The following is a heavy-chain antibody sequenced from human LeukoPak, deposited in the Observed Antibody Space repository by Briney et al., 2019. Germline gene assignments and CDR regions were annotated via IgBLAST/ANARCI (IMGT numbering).Heavy chain of an antibody. CDR3: ARDKGAITIPYGMDV. CDR2: ISAYNGNT. D-gene: IGHD3-3*01. Sequence: ASVKVSCKASGYTFTSYGISWVRQAPGQGLEWMGWISAYNGNTNYAQKLQGRVTITADESTSTAYMELSSLRSEDTAVYYCARDKGAITIPYGMDVWGQGTTVTVSS. V-gene: IGHV1-18*01. J-gene: IGHJ6*02. CDR1: GYTFTSYG.